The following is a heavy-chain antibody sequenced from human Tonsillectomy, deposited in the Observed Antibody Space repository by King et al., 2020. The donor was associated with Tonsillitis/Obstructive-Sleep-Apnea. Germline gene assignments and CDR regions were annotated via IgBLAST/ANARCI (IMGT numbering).Heavy chain of an antibody. V-gene: IGHV3-72*01. Sequence: VQLVESGGGLVQPGGSLRLSCAASGFTFSDHYMDWVRQAPGKGLEWVGRTRNKAHSYTTEYAASVKGRFTISRDASKNSLYLQMYSLKTEDTAVYYCAVRVGDTSFYYWGQGPLVTVSS. CDR3: AVRVGDTSFYY. D-gene: IGHD1-26*01. CDR1: GFTFSDHY. J-gene: IGHJ4*02. CDR2: TRNKAHSYTT.